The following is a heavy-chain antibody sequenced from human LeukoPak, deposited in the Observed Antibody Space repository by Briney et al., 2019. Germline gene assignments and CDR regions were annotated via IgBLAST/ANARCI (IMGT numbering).Heavy chain of an antibody. Sequence: ASVKVSCKASGYTFTSYAMHWVRQAPGQRLEWMGWINAGNGNTKYSQKFQGRVTITRDTSTSTAYMDLSSLRSEDTAVYSCARVRYFDWSPPGAFDIWGQGTMVTVSS. J-gene: IGHJ3*02. V-gene: IGHV1-3*01. CDR1: GYTFTSYA. CDR3: ARVRYFDWSPPGAFDI. CDR2: INAGNGNT. D-gene: IGHD3-9*01.